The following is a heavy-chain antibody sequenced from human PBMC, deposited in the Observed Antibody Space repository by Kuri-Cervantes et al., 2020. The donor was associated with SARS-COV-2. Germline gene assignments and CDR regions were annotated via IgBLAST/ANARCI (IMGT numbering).Heavy chain of an antibody. D-gene: IGHD4-11*01. CDR2: ISAYNGNT. CDR3: ARLQVETYSWYFDL. J-gene: IGHJ2*01. Sequence: ASVKVSCKASGYTFTSYGISWVRQAPGQGLEWMGWISAYNGNTNYAQKFQGRVTLTTDTSTDTAYMELRGLTSNDTAVYYCARLQVETYSWYFDLWGRGTLVTVSS. CDR1: GYTFTSYG. V-gene: IGHV1-18*01.